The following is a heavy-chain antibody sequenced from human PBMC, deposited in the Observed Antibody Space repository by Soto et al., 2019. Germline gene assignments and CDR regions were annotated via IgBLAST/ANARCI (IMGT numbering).Heavy chain of an antibody. CDR3: ACGYSHYYYYGMDV. J-gene: IGHJ6*02. V-gene: IGHV1-3*01. Sequence: QVQLVQSGAEVKKPGASVKVSCKASGYTFTSYAMHCVRQAPGQRLEWMGWINAGNGNTKYSQKFQGRVTITRNTSASTAYMELSSLRSADTAVYYCACGYSHYYYYGMDVWGQGTTVTVSS. D-gene: IGHD5-18*01. CDR1: GYTFTSYA. CDR2: INAGNGNT.